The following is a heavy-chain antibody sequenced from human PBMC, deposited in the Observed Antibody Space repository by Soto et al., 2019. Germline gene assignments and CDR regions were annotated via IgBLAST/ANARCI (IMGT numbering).Heavy chain of an antibody. D-gene: IGHD2-21*01. CDR2: IIPKFSAP. CDR3: GRDRVMRGNSYYYGMDV. J-gene: IGHJ6*02. CDR1: GGTFSNFA. V-gene: IGHV1-69*12. Sequence: VLLEQSGAEVKKAGSSVKVSCKTSGGTFSNFAISWVRLAPGQGLEWMGVIIPKFSAPTYAQKFQGRVMITADESTSTAFMELSSLRSEDTAVYFCGRDRVMRGNSYYYGMDVWGQGTTVIVSS.